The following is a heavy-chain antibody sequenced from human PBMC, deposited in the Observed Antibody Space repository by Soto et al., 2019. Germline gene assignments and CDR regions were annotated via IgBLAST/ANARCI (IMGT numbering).Heavy chain of an antibody. CDR1: GGPFSSYA. CDR2: IIPIFGTA. CDR3: ARELGYVSSGFYWYFDL. V-gene: IGHV1-69*12. J-gene: IGHJ2*01. D-gene: IGHD3-22*01. Sequence: QVQLVQSGAEVKKPGSSVKVSCKASGGPFSSYAISWVRQAPGQGLEWMGGIIPIFGTANYAQKFQGRVTITADESTSTAYRELSSLRSEDTAVYYCARELGYVSSGFYWYFDLWGRGTLVTVSS.